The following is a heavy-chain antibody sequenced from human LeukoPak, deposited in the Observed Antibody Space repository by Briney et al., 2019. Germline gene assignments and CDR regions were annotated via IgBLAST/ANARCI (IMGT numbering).Heavy chain of an antibody. CDR1: GGSISSGGYY. CDR3: ARDCSETGGAVAGTEGSYFDY. V-gene: IGHV4-30-2*01. J-gene: IGHJ4*02. Sequence: PSQTLSLTCTVSGGSISSGGYYWSWIRQPPGKGLEWIGYIYHSGSTYYNPSLKSRVTISVDRSKNQFSLKLSSVTAADTAVYYCARDCSETGGAVAGTEGSYFDYWGQGTLVTVSS. CDR2: IYHSGST. D-gene: IGHD6-19*01.